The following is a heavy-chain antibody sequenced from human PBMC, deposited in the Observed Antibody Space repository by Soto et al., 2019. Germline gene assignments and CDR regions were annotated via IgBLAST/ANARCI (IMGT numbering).Heavy chain of an antibody. D-gene: IGHD4-17*01. J-gene: IGHJ1*01. CDR1: GYSFTDYH. Sequence: ASVKVSCKASGYSFTDYHIHWVRQAPGQGLEWLGRINPKSGGTSTAQKFQGWVTMTRDRSISTVYMELTRLRSDDTAVYFCARGLIDYGHHPRWGQGTLVTVAS. CDR3: ARGLIDYGHHPR. CDR2: INPKSGGT. V-gene: IGHV1-2*04.